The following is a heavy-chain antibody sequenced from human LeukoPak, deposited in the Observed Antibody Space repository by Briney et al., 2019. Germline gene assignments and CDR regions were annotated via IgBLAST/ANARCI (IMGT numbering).Heavy chain of an antibody. CDR2: ISSSGSTI. CDR1: GFTFSDYY. V-gene: IGHV3-11*01. Sequence: GGSLRLSCAASGFTFSDYYLSWIRQAPGKGLEWVSYISSSGSTIYYADSVKGRFTISRDNAKNSLYLQMPSLRAEDTAVYYCARDRIAALYYYYGMDVWRQGTTVTVPS. CDR3: ARDRIAALYYYYGMDV. J-gene: IGHJ6*02. D-gene: IGHD6-13*01.